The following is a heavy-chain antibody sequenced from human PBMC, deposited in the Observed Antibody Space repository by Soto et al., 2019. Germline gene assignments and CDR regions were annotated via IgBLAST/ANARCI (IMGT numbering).Heavy chain of an antibody. D-gene: IGHD3-16*01. V-gene: IGHV4-59*11. CDR1: GGSMSSHY. CDR3: ARADPDASVGY. CDR2: ISYSGST. Sequence: PSETLSLTYTVSGGSMSSHYWTWLRQPPGKGLEWIGYISYSGSTYYNPSLKSRVTISADTSRNQFSLKLSSVIAADTAVYYCARADPDASVGYWGQGTLVTVS. J-gene: IGHJ4*02.